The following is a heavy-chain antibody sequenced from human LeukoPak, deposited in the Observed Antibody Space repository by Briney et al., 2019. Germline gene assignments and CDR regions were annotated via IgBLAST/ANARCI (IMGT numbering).Heavy chain of an antibody. CDR1: GFRFSDYT. Sequence: GGSLRLSCAASGFRFSDYTMTWVRQAPGKGPEWVSAIGGRGGSTYYADYLGGRFTISRDTSKGMLYLQMNSLKVEDTATYYCGKEGGAWGQGTKVTVSS. CDR3: GKEGGA. V-gene: IGHV3-23*01. J-gene: IGHJ5*02. D-gene: IGHD3-16*01. CDR2: IGGRGGST.